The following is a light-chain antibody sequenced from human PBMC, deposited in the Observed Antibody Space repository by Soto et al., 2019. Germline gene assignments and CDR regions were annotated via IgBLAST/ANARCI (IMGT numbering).Light chain of an antibody. J-gene: IGLJ1*01. CDR1: SSDVGGYNF. CDR2: DVS. V-gene: IGLV2-14*03. CDR3: SSYTGGSTSYV. Sequence: QSALTQPASVSGSPGQSIAISCTGTSSDVGGYNFVSWHQQHPGKAPKLMIYDVSKRPSGVSDRFSGSKSGNTASLTISGLQAEDEADYYCSSYTGGSTSYVFGTGTKLTVL.